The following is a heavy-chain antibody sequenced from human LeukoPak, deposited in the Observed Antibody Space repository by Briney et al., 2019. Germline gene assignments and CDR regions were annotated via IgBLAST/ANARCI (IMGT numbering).Heavy chain of an antibody. Sequence: PSESLSLAWTLAAGSIGRYYWGWIRPPPGGGLGWIGYIYFRVTTTYNTPPKSRVPISVDTPQKQFSLKLSAVTPADTAVYYCARTKGSGCYFDYWGQGALVT. D-gene: IGHD6-19*01. J-gene: IGHJ4*02. CDR1: AGSIGRYY. CDR3: ARTKGSGCYFDY. CDR2: IYFRVTT. V-gene: IGHV4-59*01.